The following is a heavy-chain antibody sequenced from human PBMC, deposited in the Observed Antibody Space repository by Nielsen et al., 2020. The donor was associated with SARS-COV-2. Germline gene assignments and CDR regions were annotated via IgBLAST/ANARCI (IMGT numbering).Heavy chain of an antibody. V-gene: IGHV3-73*01. CDR3: TMSMVATADFDY. Sequence: KVSCKASGYTFTSYAMHWVRQASGKGLEWVGRIRSKANSYATAYAASVKGRFTISRDDSKNTAYLQMNSLKTEDTAVYYCTMSMVATADFDYWGQGTLVTVSS. CDR1: GYTFTSYA. J-gene: IGHJ4*02. CDR2: IRSKANSYAT. D-gene: IGHD5-12*01.